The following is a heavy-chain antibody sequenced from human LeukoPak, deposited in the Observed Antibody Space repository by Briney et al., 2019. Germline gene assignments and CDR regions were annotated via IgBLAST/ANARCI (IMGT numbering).Heavy chain of an antibody. CDR2: VRTKANSYAT. Sequence: AESLRLSCAASGFTFSDSAMHWVRQASGKGLEWVGRVRTKANSYATAYAASVKGRFTISRDDSKNTAYLEMNSLKTEDTAVYYCTSSSSYNWFDPWGQGTLVTVPS. CDR3: TSSSSYNWFDP. V-gene: IGHV3-73*01. CDR1: GFTFSDSA. D-gene: IGHD6-13*01. J-gene: IGHJ5*02.